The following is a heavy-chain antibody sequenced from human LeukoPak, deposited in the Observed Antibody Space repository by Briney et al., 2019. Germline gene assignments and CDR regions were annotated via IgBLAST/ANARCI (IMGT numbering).Heavy chain of an antibody. CDR3: AKSGPASHSCPYFDY. D-gene: IGHD2-15*01. CDR1: GFTVNRYA. Sequence: PGGSLRLACAASGFTVNRYAMSWVRQAPGKGLGWVSFISDSGVSTFYADSVKGRFTISRDNSKSTMYLQVSSLRAEDTAVYYCAKSGPASHSCPYFDYWRQAPLVTASS. J-gene: IGHJ4*02. CDR2: ISDSGVST. V-gene: IGHV3-23*01.